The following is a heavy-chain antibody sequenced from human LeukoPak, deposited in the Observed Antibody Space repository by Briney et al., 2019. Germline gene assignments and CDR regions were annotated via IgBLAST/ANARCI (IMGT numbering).Heavy chain of an antibody. CDR1: GFTFSSYS. V-gene: IGHV3-21*01. Sequence: PGGSLRLSCAASGFTFSSYSMNWVRQAPGKGLEWVSSISSSSSYIYYADSVKGRFTISRDNAKNSLYLQMNCLRAEDTAVYYCARERGVRGTYYYYYGMDVWGQGTTVTVSS. J-gene: IGHJ6*02. D-gene: IGHD3-10*01. CDR3: ARERGVRGTYYYYYGMDV. CDR2: ISSSSSYI.